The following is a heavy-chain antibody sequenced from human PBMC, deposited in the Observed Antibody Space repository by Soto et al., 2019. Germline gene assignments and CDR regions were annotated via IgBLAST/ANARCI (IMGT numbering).Heavy chain of an antibody. D-gene: IGHD2-15*01. Sequence: SETLSLTCTVSGGSISSGDYYWSWIRQPPGKGLEWIGYISYTGNAFYNPSLKGRLTISVDTSKYQFSLKLSSVTAADTAVYYCASRVVDVGYFDYWGQGTLVTVPQ. J-gene: IGHJ4*02. CDR1: GGSISSGDYY. CDR2: ISYTGNA. V-gene: IGHV4-30-4*01. CDR3: ASRVVDVGYFDY.